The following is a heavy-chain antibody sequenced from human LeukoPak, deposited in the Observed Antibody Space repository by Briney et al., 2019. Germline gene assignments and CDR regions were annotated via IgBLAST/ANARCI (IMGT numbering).Heavy chain of an antibody. CDR3: ARDQRRGATDLSGRAFDI. J-gene: IGHJ3*02. CDR1: GFTFSDYY. CDR2: ISISSSYT. Sequence: GGSLRLSRAAAGFTFSDYYMSWIRQAPGKGLEWVSYISISSSYTNYADSVKGRLTISRDNAKNSLYLQMNSLRAEDTAVYYCARDQRRGATDLSGRAFDIWGRGTMVTVSS. D-gene: IGHD1-26*01. V-gene: IGHV3-11*06.